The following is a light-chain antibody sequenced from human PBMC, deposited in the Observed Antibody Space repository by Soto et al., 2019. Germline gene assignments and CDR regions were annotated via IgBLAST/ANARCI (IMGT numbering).Light chain of an antibody. Sequence: DIQMTQSPSTLPAAVGDRVTITCRASQTIYSWLAWYQQKPGKAPKLLIYAASTLQSGVPSRFSGSGSGTDFTLTISSLEPEDFAIYYCQQRQYWPPITFGQGTRLEI. V-gene: IGKV1-5*01. J-gene: IGKJ5*01. CDR3: QQRQYWPPIT. CDR1: QTIYSW. CDR2: AAS.